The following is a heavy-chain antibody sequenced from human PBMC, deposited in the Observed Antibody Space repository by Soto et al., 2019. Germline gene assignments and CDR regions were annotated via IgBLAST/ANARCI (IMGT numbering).Heavy chain of an antibody. V-gene: IGHV3-23*01. D-gene: IGHD3-3*01. Sequence: PGGSLRLSCAASGFTFSSYAMSWVRQAPGKGPEWVSAISGSGGSTYYADSVKGRFTISRDNSKNTLYLQMNSLRTEDTAVYYCAKDSFWSGYSNEGWFDPWGQGTLVTVSS. CDR3: AKDSFWSGYSNEGWFDP. J-gene: IGHJ5*02. CDR2: ISGSGGST. CDR1: GFTFSSYA.